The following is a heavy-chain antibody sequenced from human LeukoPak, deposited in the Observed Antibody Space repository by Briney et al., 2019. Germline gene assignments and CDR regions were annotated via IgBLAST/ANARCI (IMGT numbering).Heavy chain of an antibody. V-gene: IGHV3-21*01. D-gene: IGHD5-24*01. J-gene: IGHJ4*02. CDR2: ISSSSSYI. CDR3: ARDRGDGYEY. Sequence: PGGSLRLSCAASGFTFSSYSMNWVRQAPGKGLEWVSTISSSSSYIYYADSVKGRFTISRDNAKNSLYLQMNSLRAEDTAVYYCARDRGDGYEYWGQGTLVTVSS. CDR1: GFTFSSYS.